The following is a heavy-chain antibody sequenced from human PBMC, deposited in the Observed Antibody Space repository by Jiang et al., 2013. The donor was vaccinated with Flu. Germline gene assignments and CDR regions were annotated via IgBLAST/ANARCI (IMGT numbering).Heavy chain of an antibody. CDR1: GDSVSSNSAG. J-gene: IGHJ5*02. CDR3: ARGIASVQGDWFDP. CDR2: TYYRSKWSN. V-gene: IGHV6-1*01. Sequence: SQTLSLTCVISGDSVSSNSAGWNWIRQSPSRGLEWLGRTYYRSKWSNDYALSVKSRITINPDTSKNQFSLQLNSVTPEDTAVYYCARGIASVQGDWFDPWGQGTLVTVSS. D-gene: IGHD6-6*01.